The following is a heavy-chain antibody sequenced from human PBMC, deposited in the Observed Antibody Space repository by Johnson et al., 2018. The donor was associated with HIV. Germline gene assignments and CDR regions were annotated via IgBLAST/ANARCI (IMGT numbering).Heavy chain of an antibody. D-gene: IGHD3-16*02. CDR1: GFTFSSYG. CDR2: IYSGGST. V-gene: IGHV3-NL1*01. CDR3: ARDLETGDDYVWGSYQLGAFDM. Sequence: QVQLVESGGGVVQPGGSLRLSCAASGFTFSSYGMNWVRQAPGKGLEWVSLIYSGGSTYYADSVKGRFTISTDRSKNTLYLQMNSLRAEDTAVYYGARDLETGDDYVWGSYQLGAFDMWGQGTMVTVSS. J-gene: IGHJ3*02.